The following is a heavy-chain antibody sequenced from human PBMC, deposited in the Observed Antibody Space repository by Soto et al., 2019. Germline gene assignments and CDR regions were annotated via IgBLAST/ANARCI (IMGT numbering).Heavy chain of an antibody. D-gene: IGHD2-15*01. Sequence: QVQLVESGGGLVKPGGSLRLSCAASGFTFSDHYMTWIRQAPGKGLEWLSYISTSGDIIYYADSVKGRFTISRDNARNSLYLQMNSLRAEDTAVYYCARELGPCSGARCYPANDYWGQRPLVTVSS. CDR3: ARELGPCSGARCYPANDY. CDR1: GFTFSDHY. CDR2: ISTSGDII. J-gene: IGHJ4*02. V-gene: IGHV3-11*01.